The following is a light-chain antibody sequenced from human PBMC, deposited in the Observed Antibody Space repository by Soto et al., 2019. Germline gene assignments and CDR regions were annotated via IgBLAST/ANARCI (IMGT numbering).Light chain of an antibody. CDR2: DAS. V-gene: IGKV3-20*01. J-gene: IGKJ4*01. Sequence: EIVLKQSPDTLSLSPGERATLSCRASQSVKNNYLAWYQQKPGQAPRFLIYDASSRATGIPDRFSGSGSGTDFTLTISRLEPEDFAVYYCQQYGSTPLPFGGGTKVDI. CDR1: QSVKNNY. CDR3: QQYGSTPLP.